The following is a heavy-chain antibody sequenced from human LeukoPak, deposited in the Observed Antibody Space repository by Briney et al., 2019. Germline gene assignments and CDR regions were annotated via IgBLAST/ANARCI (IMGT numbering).Heavy chain of an antibody. D-gene: IGHD3-9*01. V-gene: IGHV3-7*01. CDR2: IKQDGSEK. CDR3: ARAMDVLRYFDWLFPYYFDY. CDR1: GFTFSSYW. J-gene: IGHJ4*02. Sequence: GGSLRLSCAASGFTFSSYWMSWVRQAPGKGLEWVANIKQDGSEKYYVDSVKGRFTISRDNAKNSLYLQMNSLRAEDTAVYYCARAMDVLRYFDWLFPYYFDYWGQGTLVTVSS.